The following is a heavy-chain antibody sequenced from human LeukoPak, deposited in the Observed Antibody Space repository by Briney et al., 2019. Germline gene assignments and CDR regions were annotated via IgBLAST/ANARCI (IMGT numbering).Heavy chain of an antibody. CDR1: GYTFTSYD. CDR3: ARAQYSSSWYWAHYYYYYYMDV. V-gene: IGHV1-8*01. Sequence: ASVKVSFKASGYTFTSYDINWVRQATGQGLEWMGWMNPNSGNTGYAQKFQGRVTMTRNTSISTAYMELSSLRSEDTAVYYCARAQYSSSWYWAHYYYYYYMDVWGKGTTVTVSS. CDR2: MNPNSGNT. D-gene: IGHD6-13*01. J-gene: IGHJ6*03.